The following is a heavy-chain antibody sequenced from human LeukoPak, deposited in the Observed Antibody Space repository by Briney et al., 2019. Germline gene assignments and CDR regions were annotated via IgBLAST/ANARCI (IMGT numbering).Heavy chain of an antibody. V-gene: IGHV3-21*01. CDR2: ISSGSSYI. CDR3: ARDRGYSYEFDY. J-gene: IGHJ4*02. D-gene: IGHD5-18*01. Sequence: GGSLRLSCAASGFTFSSYSMNWVRQAPGKGLEWVSSISSGSSYIYYADSVKGRFTISRDNAKNSLYLQMNSLRAEDTAVYYCARDRGYSYEFDYWGQGTLVTVSS. CDR1: GFTFSSYS.